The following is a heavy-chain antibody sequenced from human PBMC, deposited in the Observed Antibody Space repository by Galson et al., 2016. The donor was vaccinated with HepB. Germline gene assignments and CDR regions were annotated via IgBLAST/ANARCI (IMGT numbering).Heavy chain of an antibody. D-gene: IGHD4-17*01. CDR3: AREDYGDDPIYYYYYGMDV. CDR1: GFTFSSYN. V-gene: IGHV3-21*01. J-gene: IGHJ6*02. Sequence: SLRLSCAASGFTFSSYNMNWVRQAPGKGLEWVSSISIGSSYIYYADSVKGRFTISRDNAKNSLYLQMNSLRAEDTALYYCAREDYGDDPIYYYYYGMDVWGQGTTVTVSS. CDR2: ISIGSSYI.